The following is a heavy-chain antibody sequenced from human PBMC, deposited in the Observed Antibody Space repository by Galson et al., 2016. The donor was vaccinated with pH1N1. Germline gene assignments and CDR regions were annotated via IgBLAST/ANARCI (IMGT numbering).Heavy chain of an antibody. CDR1: GFTFSSYA. Sequence: SLRLSCGASGFTFSSYAMSWVRQAPGKGLEWVSAISGRGESTYYSDSVKGHLTISRDNSKNTLYLQMNSLRTEDTAVYYCTRENHYKFDYWGQGTLVTVSS. J-gene: IGHJ4*02. V-gene: IGHV3-23*01. CDR2: ISGRGEST. D-gene: IGHD3-10*01. CDR3: TRENHYKFDY.